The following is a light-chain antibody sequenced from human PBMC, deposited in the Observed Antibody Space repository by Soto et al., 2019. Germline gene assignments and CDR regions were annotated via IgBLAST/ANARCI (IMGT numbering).Light chain of an antibody. J-gene: IGKJ4*01. CDR1: QSVLYSSDNKNY. CDR3: HQYYNTPLT. V-gene: IGKV4-1*01. Sequence: DIVMTQSPDSLAVSLGERATINCKSSQSVLYSSDNKNYLAWYQQKPGQPPKLLIYWASTRESGVPDRFRGGGSGTDFTLTISSLQAEDVAVYYCHQYYNTPLTFGGGTKVDIK. CDR2: WAS.